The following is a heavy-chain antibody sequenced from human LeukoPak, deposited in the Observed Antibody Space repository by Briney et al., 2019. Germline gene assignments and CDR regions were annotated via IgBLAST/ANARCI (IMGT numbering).Heavy chain of an antibody. J-gene: IGHJ4*02. CDR2: INSDGIST. V-gene: IGHV3-74*01. CDR1: GFTFNSYW. Sequence: PGGSLRLSCAASGFTFNSYWMHWVRQAPGKGLVWVSRINSDGISTSYADSVKGRFTISRDNAKNTLYLQMNSLRAEDTAVYYCAKEERAAAGRDFEYWGQGTLVTVSS. D-gene: IGHD6-13*01. CDR3: AKEERAAAGRDFEY.